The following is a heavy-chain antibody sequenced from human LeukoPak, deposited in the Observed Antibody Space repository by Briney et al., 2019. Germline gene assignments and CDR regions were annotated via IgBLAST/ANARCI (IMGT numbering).Heavy chain of an antibody. CDR2: ISGSGGST. J-gene: IGHJ4*02. CDR3: AYYYDSIPFDY. D-gene: IGHD3-22*01. CDR1: GFTFSSYA. V-gene: IGHV3-23*01. Sequence: GGSLRLSCAASGFTFSSYAMSWVRQAPGKGLEWVSAISGSGGSTYYADSMKGRFTISRDNSKNTLYLQMNSLRAEDTAVYYCAYYYDSIPFDYWGQGTLVTVSS.